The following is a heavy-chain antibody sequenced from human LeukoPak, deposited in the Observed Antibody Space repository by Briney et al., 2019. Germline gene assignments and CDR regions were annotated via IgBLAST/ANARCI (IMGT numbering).Heavy chain of an antibody. Sequence: GGSLRLSCAASGFTFSSYAMSWVRQAPGKGLEWVSAISGSGGSTYYADSVKGRFTISRDNSKNTLYLQMNSLRAEDTAVYYCAKDGYYDFWSGLGWYYYMDVWGKGTTVTVSS. CDR1: GFTFSSYA. J-gene: IGHJ6*03. V-gene: IGHV3-23*01. CDR3: AKDGYYDFWSGLGWYYYMDV. CDR2: ISGSGGST. D-gene: IGHD3-3*01.